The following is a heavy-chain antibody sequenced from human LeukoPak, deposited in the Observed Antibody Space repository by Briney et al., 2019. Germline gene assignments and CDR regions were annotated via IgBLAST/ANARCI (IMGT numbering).Heavy chain of an antibody. J-gene: IGHJ5*02. D-gene: IGHD5-12*01. CDR3: ARGFSGVATVDP. CDR2: IYYSGST. V-gene: IGHV4-30-4*01. Sequence: SQTLSLTCTVSGCSISSGDYYWSWIRQPPGKGLEWIGYIYYSGSTYYNPSLKSRVTISVDTSKNQFSLKLSSVTAADTAVYYCARGFSGVATVDPWGQGTLVTVSS. CDR1: GCSISSGDYY.